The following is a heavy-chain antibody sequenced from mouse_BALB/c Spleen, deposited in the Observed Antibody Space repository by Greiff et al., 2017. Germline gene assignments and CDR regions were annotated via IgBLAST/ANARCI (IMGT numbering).Heavy chain of an antibody. CDR1: GFTFSSYA. CDR2: ISSGGST. J-gene: IGHJ3*01. CDR3: ARDTATFAY. D-gene: IGHD1-2*01. Sequence: EVQRVESGGGLVKPGGSLKLSCAASGFTFSSYAMSWVRQTPEKRLEWVASISSGGSTYYSASVKGRFTISRDNARNILYLRMSSLKSEDTAMYYCARDTATFAYWGQGTLVTVSA. V-gene: IGHV5-6-5*01.